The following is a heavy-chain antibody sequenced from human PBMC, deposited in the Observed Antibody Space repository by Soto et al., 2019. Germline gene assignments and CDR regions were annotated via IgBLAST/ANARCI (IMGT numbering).Heavy chain of an antibody. CDR1: GFTFSSYD. CDR2: IGTAGDT. Sequence: GGSLRLSCAASGFTFSSYDMHWVRQATGKGLEWVSAIGTAGDTYYPGSVKGRFTISRENAKNSLYLQMNSLRAGDTAVYYCARGPGGLLGYCSGGSCERPFDPWGQGTLVTVSS. V-gene: IGHV3-13*01. CDR3: ARGPGGLLGYCSGGSCERPFDP. D-gene: IGHD2-15*01. J-gene: IGHJ5*02.